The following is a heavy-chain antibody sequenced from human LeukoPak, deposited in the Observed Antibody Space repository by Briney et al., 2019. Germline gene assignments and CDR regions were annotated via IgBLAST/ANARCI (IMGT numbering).Heavy chain of an antibody. J-gene: IGHJ5*02. CDR3: ARDKSSGFHNWFDP. V-gene: IGHV4-4*07. Sequence: SETLSLTCTVSGGFISTYYWSWIRQPAGKGLEWIGRIYGSGNSDYNPSLKSRVTMSVDTSKNQFSLKLNSATAADTAVYYCARDKSSGFHNWFDPWSQGTQVTVSS. CDR2: IYGSGNS. CDR1: GGFISTYY. D-gene: IGHD3-22*01.